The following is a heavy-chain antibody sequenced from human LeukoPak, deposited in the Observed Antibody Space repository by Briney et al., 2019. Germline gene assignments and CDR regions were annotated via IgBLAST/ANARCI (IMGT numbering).Heavy chain of an antibody. Sequence: SVKVSCKASGGTFSSHAISWGRQAPGQGLEWMGGIIPIFGTANYAQKFQGRVTITTDESTSTAYMELSSLRSEDTAVYYCASARMEDYYYYMDVWGKGTTVTVSS. CDR3: ASARMEDYYYYMDV. CDR1: GGTFSSHA. CDR2: IIPIFGTA. J-gene: IGHJ6*03. D-gene: IGHD1-1*01. V-gene: IGHV1-69*05.